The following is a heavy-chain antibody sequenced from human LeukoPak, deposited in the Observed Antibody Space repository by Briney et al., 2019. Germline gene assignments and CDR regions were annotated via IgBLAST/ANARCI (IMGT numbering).Heavy chain of an antibody. Sequence: SVKVSRMASGYTFTSYGISWVRQAPGQGLEWMGWISAYNGITNYAQKFQGRVTMTTDTSTSTAYMELRSLRSDDTAVYYCAGAWGGSGSHDWFDPWGQGTLVTVSS. J-gene: IGHJ5*02. CDR1: GYTFTSYG. V-gene: IGHV1-18*01. CDR3: AGAWGGSGSHDWFDP. D-gene: IGHD3-10*01. CDR2: ISAYNGIT.